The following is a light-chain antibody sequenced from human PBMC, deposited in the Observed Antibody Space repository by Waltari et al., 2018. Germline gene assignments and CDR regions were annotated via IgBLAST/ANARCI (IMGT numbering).Light chain of an antibody. CDR2: LRS. Sequence: IVLTQSPLPLPVTPGEPPSLSCRSSQSLPHNNGYISFNWYLQKPGQPPQLLIYLRSKRGSGVPDRFSGSGSGAEVEQKISRVEASDVGVYGCRQALQVPVTFDQGTRLEIK. V-gene: IGKV2-28*01. J-gene: IGKJ5*01. CDR1: QSLPHNNGYIS. CDR3: RQALQVPVT.